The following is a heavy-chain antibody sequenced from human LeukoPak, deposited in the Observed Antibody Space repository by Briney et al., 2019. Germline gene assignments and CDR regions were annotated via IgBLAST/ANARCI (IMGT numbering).Heavy chain of an antibody. D-gene: IGHD5-18*01. J-gene: IGHJ4*02. CDR2: INHSGST. CDR3: AREKMRRYSYGYAH. V-gene: IGHV4-4*02. CDR1: GGSISSSNW. Sequence: SGTLSLTCAVSGGSISSSNWWSWVRQPPGKGLEWIGEINHSGSTNYNSSLKSRVTISVDTSKNQFSLKVSSVTAADTAVYYCAREKMRRYSYGYAHRGQGTLVTVSS.